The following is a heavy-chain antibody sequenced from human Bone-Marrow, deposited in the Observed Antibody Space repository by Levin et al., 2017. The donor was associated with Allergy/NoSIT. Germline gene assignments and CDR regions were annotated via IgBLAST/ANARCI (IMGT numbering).Heavy chain of an antibody. CDR3: AKGRGGDYGGSFDL. D-gene: IGHD2-21*02. V-gene: IGHV3-23*01. CDR1: GFTFNSFA. CDR2: ISVTGDNT. J-gene: IGHJ4*02. Sequence: PGGSLRLSCAASGFTFNSFAMSWVRQTPGKGLTWVSAISVTGDNTHYIDSVQGRFTISRDNSKDTLFLQINSLRVDDTAIYYCAKGRGGDYGGSFDLWGQGTLVTVSS.